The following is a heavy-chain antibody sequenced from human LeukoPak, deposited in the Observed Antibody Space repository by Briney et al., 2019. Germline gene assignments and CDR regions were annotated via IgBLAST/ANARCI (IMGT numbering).Heavy chain of an antibody. Sequence: PPETLSLTCTVSGGSISSYYWSWIRQPPGKGLEWIGYIHYSGSTNYNPSLKSRVTMSVDTSKNQFSLKLSSVTAADTAVYYCARGITFGDFDYWGQGTLVTVSS. V-gene: IGHV4-59*01. D-gene: IGHD3-16*01. J-gene: IGHJ4*02. CDR2: IHYSGST. CDR1: GGSISSYY. CDR3: ARGITFGDFDY.